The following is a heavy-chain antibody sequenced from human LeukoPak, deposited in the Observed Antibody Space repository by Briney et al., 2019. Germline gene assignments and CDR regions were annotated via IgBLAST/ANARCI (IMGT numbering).Heavy chain of an antibody. Sequence: GGSLRLSCVASGFTFSDYWMSWVRQAPGEGLEWVANIKQDGSDKYYADSMKGRFTISRDNAKDSLYLQMNSLRAEDTAVYFCARGTYSSGWYPDYFDYWGQGTLVTVSS. CDR1: GFTFSDYW. CDR2: IKQDGSDK. J-gene: IGHJ4*02. V-gene: IGHV3-7*03. CDR3: ARGTYSSGWYPDYFDY. D-gene: IGHD6-19*01.